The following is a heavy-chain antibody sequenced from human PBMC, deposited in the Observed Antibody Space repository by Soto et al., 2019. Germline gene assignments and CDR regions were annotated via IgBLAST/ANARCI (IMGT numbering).Heavy chain of an antibody. J-gene: IGHJ5*02. V-gene: IGHV4-30-4*01. CDR2: IDYSGST. D-gene: IGHD1-26*01. CDR3: ARSGDGGTPYPSFFWFDP. CDR1: GGSISSGDYY. Sequence: QVQLQESGPGLVKPSQTLSLTCTVSGGSISSGDYYWTWIRQPPGKGLEGIGYIDYSGSTYYNPSLKSRLTISVDTSKNKFSLKLSSVTAADTAVYYCARSGDGGTPYPSFFWFDPWGQGTLVTVSS.